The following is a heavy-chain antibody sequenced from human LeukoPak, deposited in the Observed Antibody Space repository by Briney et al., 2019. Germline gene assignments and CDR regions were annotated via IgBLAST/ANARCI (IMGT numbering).Heavy chain of an antibody. CDR3: AKDEVVLGGWPYYYGMDV. CDR2: ISYDGSNK. CDR1: GFTFSSYG. D-gene: IGHD6-19*01. V-gene: IGHV3-30*18. J-gene: IGHJ6*02. Sequence: GGSLRLSCAASGFTFSSYGMHWVRQAPGKGLEWVAVISYDGSNKYYADSVKGRFTISRDNSKNTLYLQMNSLRAEDTAVYYCAKDEVVLGGWPYYYGMDVWGQGTTVTVSS.